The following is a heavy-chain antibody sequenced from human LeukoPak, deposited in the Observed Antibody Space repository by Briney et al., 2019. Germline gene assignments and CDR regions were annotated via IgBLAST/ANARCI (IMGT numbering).Heavy chain of an antibody. Sequence: GESLKISCKGSGYSFTSYWIGWVRQAPGRGLEWVASIRQDGREKYYVDSVKDRFTISRDNAKNSLYLQMNSLRAEDTAVYYCARTPDIAQFDYWDQETLVTVSS. J-gene: IGHJ4*02. V-gene: IGHV3-7*05. CDR2: IRQDGREK. CDR1: GYSFTSYW. D-gene: IGHD5-12*01. CDR3: ARTPDIAQFDY.